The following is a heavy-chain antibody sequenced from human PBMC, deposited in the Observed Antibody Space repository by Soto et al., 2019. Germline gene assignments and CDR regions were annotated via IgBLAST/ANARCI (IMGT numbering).Heavy chain of an antibody. V-gene: IGHV3-33*01. CDR1: GFTFSAYG. CDR3: ARDSPPSDGSAWYVLIAP. CDR2: IWYDGTKK. J-gene: IGHJ5*02. Sequence: QVQLVESGGGVVQPGRSLRLACAASGFTFSAYGMHWVRQAPGKGLEWVAVIWYDGTKKFYAKSVKGQFTVSRDNSNNTLYLQMNSLRAEDTAVYYCARDSPPSDGSAWYVLIAPWGQGTRVTVTS. D-gene: IGHD6-19*01.